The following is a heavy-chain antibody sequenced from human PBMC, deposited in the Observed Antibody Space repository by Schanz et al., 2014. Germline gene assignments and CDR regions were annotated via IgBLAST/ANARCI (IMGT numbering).Heavy chain of an antibody. CDR2: ISATSAKI. CDR3: ARGEFGRLFPTWFDP. Sequence: EVQLVESGGGLVQPGGSLRLSCAASGFTFSRNAMNWVRQAPGKGLEWVSYISATSAKIDYADSVQGRFTISRDNAKNSLYLQMNSLRDEDTAVYYCARGEFGRLFPTWFDPWGQGTLVTVSS. CDR1: GFTFSRNA. J-gene: IGHJ5*02. D-gene: IGHD3-10*01. V-gene: IGHV3-48*02.